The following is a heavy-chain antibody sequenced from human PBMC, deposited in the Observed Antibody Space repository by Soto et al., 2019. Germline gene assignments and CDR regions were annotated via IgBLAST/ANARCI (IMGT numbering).Heavy chain of an antibody. V-gene: IGHV3-30-3*01. Sequence: GGPLSLCFSASGFTFSSYAMHWVRQAPGKGLGRVGVILVDGSNKYYADSVKGRFTISRDNSKNTLYLQMNSLRAEDTAVYYCARDRYCSSTSCYKDGNYYYYGMDVWGQGTTVTVSS. D-gene: IGHD2-2*02. CDR3: ARDRYCSSTSCYKDGNYYYYGMDV. CDR1: GFTFSSYA. J-gene: IGHJ6*02. CDR2: ILVDGSNK.